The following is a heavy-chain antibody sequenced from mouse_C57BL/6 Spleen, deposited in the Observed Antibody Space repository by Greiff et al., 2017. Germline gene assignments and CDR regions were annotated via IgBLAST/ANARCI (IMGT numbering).Heavy chain of an antibody. Sequence: VQLQQSGAELVRPGASVKLSCTASGFNIKDAYMHWVKQRPEQGLEWIGWIDPENGDTEYASKFQGKATTTADTSSNTPYLQLSSLTSEDTAVYYCTTTTYRNSWFADWGKGTLVTVS. V-gene: IGHV14-4*01. CDR2: IDPENGDT. CDR3: TTTTYRNSWFAD. D-gene: IGHD2-5*01. J-gene: IGHJ3*01. CDR1: GFNIKDAY.